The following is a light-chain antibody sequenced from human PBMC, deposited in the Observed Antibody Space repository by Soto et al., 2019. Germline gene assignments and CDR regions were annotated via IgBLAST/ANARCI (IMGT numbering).Light chain of an antibody. V-gene: IGKV3-15*01. J-gene: IGKJ4*01. CDR2: GAS. Sequence: EVVMTQSPATVSLSPGEGVTLSCRASQTISNDLAWYQQKPGQAPRLLLYGASTRATGVPARFSGGGSATEFPLTISSLQSEDLAFYYCQQNNKWPPVTFGGGTKVEIK. CDR3: QQNNKWPPVT. CDR1: QTISND.